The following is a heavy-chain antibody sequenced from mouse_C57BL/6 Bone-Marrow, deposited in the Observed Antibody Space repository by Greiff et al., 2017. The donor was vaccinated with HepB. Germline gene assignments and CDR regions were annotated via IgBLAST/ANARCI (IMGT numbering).Heavy chain of an antibody. CDR2: ISDGGSYT. V-gene: IGHV5-4*01. CDR1: GFTFSSYA. D-gene: IGHD6-1*01. CDR3: ARDASFYYFDY. J-gene: IGHJ2*01. Sequence: DVMLVESGGGLVKPGGSLKLSCAASGFTFSSYAMSWVRQTPEKRLEWVATISDGGSYTYYPDNVKGRFTISRDNAKNNLYLQMSHLKSEDTAMYYCARDASFYYFDYWGQGTTLTVSS.